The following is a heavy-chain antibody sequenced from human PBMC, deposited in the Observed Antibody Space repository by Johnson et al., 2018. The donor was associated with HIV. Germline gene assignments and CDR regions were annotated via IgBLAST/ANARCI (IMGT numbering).Heavy chain of an antibody. CDR3: ANREYNSTDAFYI. V-gene: IGHV3-33*06. J-gene: IGHJ3*02. CDR1: GFTFSSYG. D-gene: IGHD6-6*01. Sequence: QVQLVESGGGVVQPGRSLRLSCAASGFTFSSYGMHWVRQAPGKGLEWVAVIWYDGSNKYYADSVKGRLTISRDNSKNTLYLKMNSLRAEDTAVYYCANREYNSTDAFYIWGQGTLVTVSS. CDR2: IWYDGSNK.